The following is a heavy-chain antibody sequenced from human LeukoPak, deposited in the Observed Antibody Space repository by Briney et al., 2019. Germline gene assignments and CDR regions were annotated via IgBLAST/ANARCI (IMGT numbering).Heavy chain of an antibody. CDR3: ARAIAWPPGFDY. V-gene: IGHV4-34*01. J-gene: IGHJ4*02. CDR1: GGSFSGYY. D-gene: IGHD5-12*01. Sequence: SETLSLTCAVYGGSFSGYYWSWIRQPPGKGLEWIGEINHSGSTNYNPSLKSRVTISEDTSKNQFSLKLSSVTAADTAVYYCARAIAWPPGFDYWGQGTLVTVSS. CDR2: INHSGST.